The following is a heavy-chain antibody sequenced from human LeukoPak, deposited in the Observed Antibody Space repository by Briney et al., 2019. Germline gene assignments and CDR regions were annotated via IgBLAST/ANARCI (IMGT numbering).Heavy chain of an antibody. CDR2: IYYSGST. CDR1: GGSISSSSYY. CDR3: ARDLEHTIFGVVIISGWFDP. Sequence: PSETLSLTCTVSGGSISSSSYYWGWIRQPPGKGLEWIGSIYYSGSTYYSPSLKSRVTISVDTSKNQFSLKLSSVTAADTAVYYCARDLEHTIFGVVIISGWFDPWGQGTLVTVSS. V-gene: IGHV4-39*07. J-gene: IGHJ5*02. D-gene: IGHD3-3*01.